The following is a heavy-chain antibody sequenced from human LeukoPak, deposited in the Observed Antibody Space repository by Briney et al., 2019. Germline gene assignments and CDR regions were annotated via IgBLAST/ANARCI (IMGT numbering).Heavy chain of an antibody. CDR3: VRLVAGRGQFDY. CDR1: GCFFTSHW. V-gene: IGHV5-51*01. J-gene: IGHJ4*02. D-gene: IGHD6-19*01. Sequence: GGALQISCKVSGCFFTSHWIGWVRRMPEKGLEWMGIIYPSDSDTRYSPSFQDQVTISADKSNNTAYLQWSSLKASDTAMYYCVRLVAGRGQFDYWGQGTLVTVSS. CDR2: IYPSDSDT.